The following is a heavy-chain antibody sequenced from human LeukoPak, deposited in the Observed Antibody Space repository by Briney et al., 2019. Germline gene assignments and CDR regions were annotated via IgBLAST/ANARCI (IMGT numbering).Heavy chain of an antibody. J-gene: IGHJ3*02. D-gene: IGHD6-19*01. Sequence: GGSLRLSCAASGFTFSTYAMSWVRQAPGKGLEWVSVISGSGCSTLYAVTIKGRINIYRDNYEYTLYMQMHSLSVENTAVYYCAKDTDKWLVDAFDIWGQGTMVTVSS. CDR2: ISGSGCST. CDR3: AKDTDKWLVDAFDI. V-gene: IGHV3-23*01. CDR1: GFTFSTYA.